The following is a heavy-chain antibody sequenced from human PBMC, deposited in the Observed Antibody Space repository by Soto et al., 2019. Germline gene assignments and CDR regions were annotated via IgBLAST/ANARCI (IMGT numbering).Heavy chain of an antibody. V-gene: IGHV3-20*01. CDR3: ARDLDYGDHEDAFDI. D-gene: IGHD4-17*01. J-gene: IGHJ3*02. CDR1: GFTFDDYG. Sequence: EVQLVECGGGVVRPGGSLRLSCAASGFTFDDYGMSWVRQAPGKGLEWVSGINWNGGSTGYADSVKGRFTISRDNAKNSLYLQMNSLRAEDTALYHCARDLDYGDHEDAFDIWGQGTMVTVSS. CDR2: INWNGGST.